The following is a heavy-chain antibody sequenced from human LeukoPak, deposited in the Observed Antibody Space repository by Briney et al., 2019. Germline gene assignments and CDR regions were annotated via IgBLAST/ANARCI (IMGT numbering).Heavy chain of an antibody. V-gene: IGHV3-74*01. J-gene: IGHJ4*02. CDR2: INSDGSST. CDR3: ARVTVSGWYTALDY. Sequence: GGSLRLSCAASGFTFSGYWMHWVRQVPGEGLVWVSHINSDGSSTSYADSVKGRFTVSRDNAKNTLYLLMSNLRAEDTAVYYCARVTVSGWYTALDYWGQGTLVSVSS. D-gene: IGHD6-19*01. CDR1: GFTFSGYW.